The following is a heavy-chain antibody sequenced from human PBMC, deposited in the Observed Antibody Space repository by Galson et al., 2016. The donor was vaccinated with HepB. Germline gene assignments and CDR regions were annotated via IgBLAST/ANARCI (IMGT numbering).Heavy chain of an antibody. CDR3: AIDSVGGPKSNFPDS. D-gene: IGHD4-23*01. CDR1: GFTFSFSNYA. CDR2: INDTPDRT. J-gene: IGHJ5*01. V-gene: IGHV3-23*01. Sequence: LRLSCAASGFTFSFSNYAMTWVRQAPGKGLEWVSAINDTPDRTYYADSVKGRFTISRDNSKSTVFLQMSSLRAEDTAVYYCAIDSVGGPKSNFPDSWGQGTLVTVSS.